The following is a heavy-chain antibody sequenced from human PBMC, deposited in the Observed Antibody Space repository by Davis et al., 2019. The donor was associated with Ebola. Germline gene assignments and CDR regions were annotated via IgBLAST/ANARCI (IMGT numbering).Heavy chain of an antibody. CDR2: ISGSGGST. J-gene: IGHJ4*02. CDR1: GFTFSSYA. CDR3: ARGQYYYDGDGYYHGGATFYFDS. V-gene: IGHV3-23*01. D-gene: IGHD3-22*01. Sequence: GGSLRLSCAASGFTFSSYAMSWVRQAPGKGLEWVSAISGSGGSTYYADSVKGRFTISRDNSKNTLYLQMNSLRAEDTAVYYCARGQYYYDGDGYYHGGATFYFDSWGQGSLVTVST.